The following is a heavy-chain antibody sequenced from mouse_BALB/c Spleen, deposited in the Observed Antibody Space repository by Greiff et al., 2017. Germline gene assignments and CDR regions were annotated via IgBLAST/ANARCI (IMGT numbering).Heavy chain of an antibody. V-gene: IGHV3-2*02. Sequence: EVKLQESGPGLVKPSQSLSLTCTVTGYSITSDYAWNWIRQFPGNKLEWMGYISYSGSTSYNPSLKSRISITRDTTKNQFFLQLNSVTTEDTATYYCARGVYYFDYWGQGTTLTVSS. J-gene: IGHJ2*01. CDR2: ISYSGST. CDR3: ARGVYYFDY. CDR1: GYSITSDYA.